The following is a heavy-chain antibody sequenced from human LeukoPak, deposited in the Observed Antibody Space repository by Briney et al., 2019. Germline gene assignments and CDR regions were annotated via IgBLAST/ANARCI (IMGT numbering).Heavy chain of an antibody. CDR1: GYTFTSYY. J-gene: IGHJ4*02. D-gene: IGHD1-26*01. CDR2: IDPSGGST. V-gene: IGHV1-46*01. CDR3: ARAYMREGGSYYFVY. Sequence: ASVKVSCKASGYTFTSYYMHWVRQAPGQGLEWMGIIDPSGGSTSYAQKFQGRVTMTRDTPTSTVYMELSSLRSEDTAVYYCARAYMREGGSYYFVYWGQGTLVTVSS.